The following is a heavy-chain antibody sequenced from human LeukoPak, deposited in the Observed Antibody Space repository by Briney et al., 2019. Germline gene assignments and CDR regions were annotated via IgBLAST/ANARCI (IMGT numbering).Heavy chain of an antibody. Sequence: NPSETLSLTCTVSGGSVSSGSYYWSWIRQPPGKGLEWIGYIYNPSLKSRVTISVDTSKNQFSLKLSSVTAADTAVYYCASPRSYYDSSGYYISWGQGTLVTVSS. D-gene: IGHD3-22*01. CDR3: ASPRSYYDSSGYYIS. CDR1: GGSVSSGSYY. J-gene: IGHJ5*02. V-gene: IGHV4-61*01.